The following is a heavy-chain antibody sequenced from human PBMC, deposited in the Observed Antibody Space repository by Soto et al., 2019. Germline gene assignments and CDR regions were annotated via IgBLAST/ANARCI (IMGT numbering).Heavy chain of an antibody. Sequence: QLQLQESGPGLVKPSETLSLTCTVSGGSISSSSYYWGWIRQPPGKGLEWIGSIYYSGSTYYNPSLKSRVTISVDTSKNQFSLKLSSVTAADTAVYYCARHRWLRAFDIWGQGTMVTVSS. D-gene: IGHD6-19*01. J-gene: IGHJ3*02. CDR1: GGSISSSSYY. CDR2: IYYSGST. V-gene: IGHV4-39*01. CDR3: ARHRWLRAFDI.